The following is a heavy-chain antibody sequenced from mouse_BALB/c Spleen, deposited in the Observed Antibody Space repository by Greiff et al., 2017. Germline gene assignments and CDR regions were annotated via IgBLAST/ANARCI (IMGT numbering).Heavy chain of an antibody. CDR3: ARADYYGSSYGFAY. J-gene: IGHJ3*01. D-gene: IGHD1-1*01. Sequence: LQESGGGLVKPGGSLKLSCAASGFAFSSYDMSWVRQTPEKRLEWVAYISSGGGSTYYPDTVKGRFTISRDNPNNTLFLQMTSLRSEDTAMYYCARADYYGSSYGFAYWGQGTLVTVSA. CDR2: ISSGGGST. V-gene: IGHV5-12-1*01. CDR1: GFAFSSYD.